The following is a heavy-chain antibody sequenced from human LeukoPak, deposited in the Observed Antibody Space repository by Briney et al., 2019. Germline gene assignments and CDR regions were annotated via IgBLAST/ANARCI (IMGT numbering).Heavy chain of an antibody. V-gene: IGHV3-74*01. D-gene: IGHD2-2*01. J-gene: IGHJ4*02. CDR2: INSDGSRT. CDR1: GFSFSTHW. CDR3: AKDPGVVPAHYFDY. Sequence: PGGSLRLSCASSGFSFSTHWMHWVRQATGKGLVGVAQINSDGSRTSYADGVKGRFTVSRDNSKNTLSLQMNSLRADDTAVYYCAKDPGVVPAHYFDYWGQGTLVTVSS.